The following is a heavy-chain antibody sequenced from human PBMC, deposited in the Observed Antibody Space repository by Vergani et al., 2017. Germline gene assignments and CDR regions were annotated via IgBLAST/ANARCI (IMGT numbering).Heavy chain of an antibody. CDR1: GFTFSSYA. V-gene: IGHV3-23*04. J-gene: IGHJ4*02. CDR2: ISGSGGST. Sequence: VQLVGSGGGVVQPGMSLRLSCAASGFTFSSYAMSWVRQAPGKGLEWVSAISGSGGSTYYADSVKGRFTISRDNSKNTLYLQMNSLRAEDTAVYYCAKVGRGDYLYYYWGQGTLVTVSS. D-gene: IGHD4-17*01. CDR3: AKVGRGDYLYYY.